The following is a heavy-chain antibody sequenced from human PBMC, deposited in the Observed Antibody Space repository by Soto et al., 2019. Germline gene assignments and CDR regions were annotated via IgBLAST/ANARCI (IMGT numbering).Heavy chain of an antibody. J-gene: IGHJ4*02. Sequence: GESLKISCKGSGYSFTSYWIGWVRQMPGKGLEWMGIIYPGDSDTRYSPSFQGQVTISADKSISTAYLQWSGLKASDTAMYYCARLRTDRLQLWFLIDYWGQGTLVTVSS. CDR1: GYSFTSYW. D-gene: IGHD5-18*01. CDR2: IYPGDSDT. V-gene: IGHV5-51*01. CDR3: ARLRTDRLQLWFLIDY.